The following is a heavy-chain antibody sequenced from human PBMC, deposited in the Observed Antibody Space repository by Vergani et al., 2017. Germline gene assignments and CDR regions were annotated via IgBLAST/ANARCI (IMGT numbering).Heavy chain of an antibody. V-gene: IGHV1-8*01. D-gene: IGHD6-6*01. CDR1: GYNFTSFD. CDR3: ARGVLDSKYSHNWFGP. J-gene: IGHJ5*02. Sequence: QEQLVQSGAEVRKPGASVKVSCKASGYNFTSFDINWVRLATGQGLEWMGWMNPKSGNTAYAAKFQVRITMTRDSSTDTAYMEMKSLRSENTAIYFGARGVLDSKYSHNWFGPWGQGTVVTVSS. CDR2: MNPKSGNT.